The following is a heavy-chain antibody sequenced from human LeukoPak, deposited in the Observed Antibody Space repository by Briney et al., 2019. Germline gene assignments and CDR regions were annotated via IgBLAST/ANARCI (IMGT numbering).Heavy chain of an antibody. Sequence: PSETLSLTCNVSGYSISSGYYWDWIRQPPGKGLEWIGGIYHSGNTHYNPSLKSRVTVSVDTSKNQFSLKLSSVTAADTAVYYCARRRFYYDSSGYYYGFFDYWGQGTLVTVSS. J-gene: IGHJ4*02. CDR1: GYSISSGYY. CDR2: IYHSGNT. V-gene: IGHV4-38-2*02. D-gene: IGHD3-22*01. CDR3: ARRRFYYDSSGYYYGFFDY.